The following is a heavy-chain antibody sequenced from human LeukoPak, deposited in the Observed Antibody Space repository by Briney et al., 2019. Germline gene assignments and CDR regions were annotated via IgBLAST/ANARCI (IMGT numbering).Heavy chain of an antibody. Sequence: GGSLRLSCAASGFTFSSYGMHWVRRAPGKGLEWVAVIWYDGSNKYYADSVKGRFTISRDNSKNTLYLQMNSLRAEDTAVYYCARDHQYDILTGYDYWGQGTLVTVSS. J-gene: IGHJ4*02. V-gene: IGHV3-33*08. CDR1: GFTFSSYG. D-gene: IGHD3-9*01. CDR2: IWYDGSNK. CDR3: ARDHQYDILTGYDY.